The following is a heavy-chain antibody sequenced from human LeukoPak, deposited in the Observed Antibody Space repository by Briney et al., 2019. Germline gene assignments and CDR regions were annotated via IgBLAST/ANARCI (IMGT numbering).Heavy chain of an antibody. Sequence: EPSGTLSLTCAVSGGSISSYYWSWIRQPPGKGLEWIGYIYYSGSTNYNPSLKSRVTISVDTSKNQFSLKLSSVTAADTAVYYCARRRGSGWYIDYWGQGTLVTVSS. CDR3: ARRRGSGWYIDY. J-gene: IGHJ4*02. D-gene: IGHD6-19*01. CDR2: IYYSGST. CDR1: GGSISSYY. V-gene: IGHV4-59*08.